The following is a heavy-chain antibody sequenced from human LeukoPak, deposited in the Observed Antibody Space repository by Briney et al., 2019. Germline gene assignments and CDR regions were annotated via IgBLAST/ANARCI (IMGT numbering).Heavy chain of an antibody. V-gene: IGHV3-33*01. D-gene: IGHD5-24*01. Sequence: GGSLRLSCAASGFTFSSYGMHWVRQAPGKGLEWVADIWYDGSNKYYADSVKGRFTISRDNSKNTLYLQMNSLRAEDTAVYYCERDPVLRDGYNLGLYYYYGMDVWGQGTTVTVSS. CDR3: ERDPVLRDGYNLGLYYYYGMDV. J-gene: IGHJ6*02. CDR1: GFTFSSYG. CDR2: IWYDGSNK.